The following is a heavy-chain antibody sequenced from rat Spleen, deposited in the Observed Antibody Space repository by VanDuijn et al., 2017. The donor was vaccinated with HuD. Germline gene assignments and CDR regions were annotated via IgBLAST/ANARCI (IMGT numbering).Heavy chain of an antibody. Sequence: VQLKVSGPGLVQSSQTLSLTCNVSGFSLSNYGIIWVRQPPGKGLEWVASISTGGGKTYYRDSVKGRFTISRDDAKNALYLQMDSLRSEDTATYYCTRGGYYRYWGQGVMVTVSS. D-gene: IGHD1-1*01. CDR2: ISTGGGKT. CDR1: GFSLSNYG. J-gene: IGHJ2*01. V-gene: IGHV5S13*01. CDR3: TRGGYYRY.